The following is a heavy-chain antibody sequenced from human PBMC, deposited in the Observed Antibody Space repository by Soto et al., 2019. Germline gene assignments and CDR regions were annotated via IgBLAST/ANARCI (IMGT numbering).Heavy chain of an antibody. CDR3: ARLEYSSPFDP. D-gene: IGHD6-6*01. CDR1: GGSFSGYY. J-gene: IGHJ5*02. V-gene: IGHV4-34*01. CDR2: INHSGSA. Sequence: SETLSLTCAVYGGSFSGYYWSWIRQPPGKGLEWIGEINHSGSANYNPSLKSRVTISVDTSKNQFSLKLSSVTAADTAVYYCARLEYSSPFDPWGQGTLVTVSS.